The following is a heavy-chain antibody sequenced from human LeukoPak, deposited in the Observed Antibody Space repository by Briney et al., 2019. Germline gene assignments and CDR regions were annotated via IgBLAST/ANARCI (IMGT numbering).Heavy chain of an antibody. CDR3: ARGRGNSGYDFDY. V-gene: IGHV4-30-4*01. CDR2: IYYSGST. D-gene: IGHD5-12*01. J-gene: IGHJ4*02. CDR1: GGSISSGDYY. Sequence: SQTLSLTCTVSGGSISSGDYYWSWIRQPPGEGLDWIGYIYYSGSTYYNPSLKSRVTISVDTSKNQFSLKLSSVTAADTAVYYCARGRGNSGYDFDYWGQGTLVTVSS.